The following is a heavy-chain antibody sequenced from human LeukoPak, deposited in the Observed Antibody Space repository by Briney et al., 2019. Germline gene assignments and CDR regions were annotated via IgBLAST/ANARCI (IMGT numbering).Heavy chain of an antibody. CDR1: GYTFTGYY. CDR3: ARKKRGIAVAGTGNWFDP. CDR2: INPNSGGT. Sequence: ASVKVSCKASGYTFTGYYMHWVRQAPGQGLEWLEWINPNSGGTNYAQKFQGRVTMTRDTSISTAYMELSRLRSDDTAVYYCARKKRGIAVAGTGNWFDPWGQGTLVTVSS. D-gene: IGHD6-19*01. J-gene: IGHJ5*02. V-gene: IGHV1-2*02.